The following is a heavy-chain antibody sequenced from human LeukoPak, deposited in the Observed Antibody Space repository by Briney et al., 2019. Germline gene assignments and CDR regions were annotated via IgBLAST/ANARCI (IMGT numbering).Heavy chain of an antibody. V-gene: IGHV1-69*04. CDR3: ATNYYDSSGYYYPFDY. D-gene: IGHD3-22*01. CDR1: GGTFSSYA. Sequence: ASVKVSCKASGGTFSSYAISWVRQAPGQGLEWMGRIIPILGIANYAQKFQGRVTITADKSTSTACMELSSLRSEDTAVYYYATNYYDSSGYYYPFDYWGQGTLVTVSS. CDR2: IIPILGIA. J-gene: IGHJ4*02.